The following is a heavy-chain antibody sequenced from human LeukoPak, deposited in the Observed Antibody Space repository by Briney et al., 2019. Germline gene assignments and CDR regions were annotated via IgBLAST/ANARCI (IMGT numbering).Heavy chain of an antibody. V-gene: IGHV3-23*01. CDR2: ISGSGGSK. CDR3: AKDWDWELLIFGY. CDR1: GFTFSTYG. Sequence: GGTLRLSCAASGFTFSTYGMSWVRQAPGKGLEWVSGISGSGGSKYYADSVKGRFTISRDNSKNKLYLQMNSLRAEDTAIYYCAKDWDWELLIFGYWGQGTLVTVSS. J-gene: IGHJ4*02. D-gene: IGHD1-26*01.